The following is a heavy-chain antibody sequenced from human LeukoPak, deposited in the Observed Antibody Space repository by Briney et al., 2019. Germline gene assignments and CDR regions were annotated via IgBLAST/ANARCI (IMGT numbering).Heavy chain of an antibody. CDR2: INHSGST. V-gene: IGHV4-34*01. CDR1: GGSFSGYY. Sequence: SSETLSLTCAVCGGSFSGYYWSWIRQPPGKGLEWIGEINHSGSTNYNPSLKSRVTISLHTSKNQFSLKLSSVTAADTAVYFCARRDFWSGYYNYWGQGTLATVSS. CDR3: ARRDFWSGYYNY. D-gene: IGHD3-3*01. J-gene: IGHJ4*02.